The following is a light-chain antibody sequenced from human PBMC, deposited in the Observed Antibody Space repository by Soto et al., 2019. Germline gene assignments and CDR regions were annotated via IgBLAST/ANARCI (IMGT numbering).Light chain of an antibody. V-gene: IGLV2-14*01. Sequence: QSALTQPASVSGSPGQSITISCTGTNSDVGAYNYVSWYQEHPGKAPKLIIYEVNDRPSGVSPRFSASKSANTASLTISGLQPAGEADYYCCSYTTDNTWVFGGGTKLTVL. J-gene: IGLJ3*02. CDR2: EVN. CDR3: CSYTTDNTWV. CDR1: NSDVGAYNY.